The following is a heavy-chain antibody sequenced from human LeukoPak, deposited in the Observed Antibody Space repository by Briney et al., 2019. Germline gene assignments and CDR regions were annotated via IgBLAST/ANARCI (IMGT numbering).Heavy chain of an antibody. D-gene: IGHD3-9*01. J-gene: IGHJ4*02. V-gene: IGHV3-23*01. CDR3: AKTYRYYDILTGYSPFDY. CDR2: IGGRVGNT. CDR1: GFTFSSYG. Sequence: PGGSLRLSCAASGFTFSSYGMSWVRQAPGKGLEWVSAIGGRVGNTYYADSVKGRFTISRDDSKNTLYLQMNSLRAEDTAVYYCAKTYRYYDILTGYSPFDYGGQGTLVTVSS.